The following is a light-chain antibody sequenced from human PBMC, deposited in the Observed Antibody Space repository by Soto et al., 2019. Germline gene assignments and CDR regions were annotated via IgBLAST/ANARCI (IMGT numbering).Light chain of an antibody. CDR2: GAS. V-gene: IGKV3-15*01. Sequence: EIVMTQSPATLSVSPGERATLSCRASQSVSTSLAWYQQKPGQAPRLLISGASNRATGVPARFSGSGSETEFTLTISSLQSEDFAFYYCQQYNNWWTFGQGTKVEIK. J-gene: IGKJ1*01. CDR3: QQYNNWWT. CDR1: QSVSTS.